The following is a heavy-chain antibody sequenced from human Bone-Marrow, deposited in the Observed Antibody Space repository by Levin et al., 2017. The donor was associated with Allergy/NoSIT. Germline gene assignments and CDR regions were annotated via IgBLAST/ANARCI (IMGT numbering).Heavy chain of an antibody. V-gene: IGHV1-2*05. J-gene: IGHJ1*01. CDR2: IHPNTGDT. Sequence: GESLKISCKASGYTFIGYYMHWVRQAPGQGLEWVGRIHPNTGDTNLAQKFQGRVTMTRDTSINTGYLEISQLTSDDSDVYYCTISGGDYSLLNYWGQGTLVTVSS. CDR3: TISGGDYSLLNY. D-gene: IGHD4-17*01. CDR1: GYTFIGYY.